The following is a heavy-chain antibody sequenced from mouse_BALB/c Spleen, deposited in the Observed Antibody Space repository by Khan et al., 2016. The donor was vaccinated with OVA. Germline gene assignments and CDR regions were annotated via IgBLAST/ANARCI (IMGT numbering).Heavy chain of an antibody. Sequence: EVQLQESGPGLVKPSQSLSLTRTVTGYSITSDYAWNWIRQFPGNKLEWMGYIKYSGSTSYNPSLKSRISITRDTSKNQFFLQLNSVTTEDTATYYCARSGTITTVVATDFDYWGQGTTLTVSS. CDR2: IKYSGST. CDR1: GYSITSDYA. CDR3: ARSGTITTVVATDFDY. D-gene: IGHD1-1*01. J-gene: IGHJ2*01. V-gene: IGHV3-2*02.